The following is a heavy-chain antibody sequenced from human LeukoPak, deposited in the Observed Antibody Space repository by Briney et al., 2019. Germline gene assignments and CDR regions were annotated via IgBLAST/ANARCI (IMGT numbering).Heavy chain of an antibody. CDR3: ARDDTSAHFFDY. Sequence: PRKSLRLSCAASGFTFKIYSMNWVRQAPGKGLEWVSSISTSSSHMYYADSVKGRFTISRDNAKNSLYLQMNTLKAEDTAVYYCARDDTSAHFFDYWGQGTLVTVSS. J-gene: IGHJ4*02. D-gene: IGHD3-10*01. V-gene: IGHV3-21*01. CDR2: ISTSSSHM. CDR1: GFTFKIYS.